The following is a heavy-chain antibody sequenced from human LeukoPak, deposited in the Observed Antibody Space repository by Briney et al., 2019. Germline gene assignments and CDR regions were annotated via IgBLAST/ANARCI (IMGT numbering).Heavy chain of an antibody. V-gene: IGHV3-48*03. Sequence: PGGSLRLSCAASGFTFSSYEMNWVRQAPGKGLEWVSYISSSGSTIYYADSVKGRFTISRDNAKNSLYLQMNSLRAEDTAVYYCARDGSAIFGVGHDYWGQGTLVTVSS. CDR1: GFTFSSYE. CDR2: ISSSGSTI. CDR3: ARDGSAIFGVGHDY. D-gene: IGHD3-3*01. J-gene: IGHJ4*02.